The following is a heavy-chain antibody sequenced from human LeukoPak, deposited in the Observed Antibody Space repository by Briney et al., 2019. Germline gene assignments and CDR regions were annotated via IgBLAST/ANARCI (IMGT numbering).Heavy chain of an antibody. J-gene: IGHJ4*02. D-gene: IGHD3-10*01. CDR2: IYHSGST. Sequence: SETLSLTCAVSGGSISSSNWWSWVRQPPGKGLEWIGEIYHSGSTNYNPSLKSRVTISVDKSKNQFSLKLSSVTAADTAVYYCARDVGLFRGVEIDYWGQGTLVTVSS. CDR1: GGSISSSNW. V-gene: IGHV4-4*02. CDR3: ARDVGLFRGVEIDY.